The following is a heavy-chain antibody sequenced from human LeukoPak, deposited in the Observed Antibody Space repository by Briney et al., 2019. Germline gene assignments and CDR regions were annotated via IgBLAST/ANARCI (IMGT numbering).Heavy chain of an antibody. CDR3: ARGVFGYSYGYDY. CDR1: GLTVTSNY. J-gene: IGHJ4*02. D-gene: IGHD5-18*01. Sequence: PGGSLRLSCAASGLTVTSNYMSWVRQAPGKGLEWVSVIYSGGSTYYADSVKGRFTISRDNSKNTLFLQLNSLRAEDTAVYYCARGVFGYSYGYDYWGQGTLVTVSS. CDR2: IYSGGST. V-gene: IGHV3-66*01.